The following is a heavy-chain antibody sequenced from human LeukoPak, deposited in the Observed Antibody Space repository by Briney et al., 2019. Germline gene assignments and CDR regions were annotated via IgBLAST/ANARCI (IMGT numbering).Heavy chain of an antibody. CDR1: GGSISSSSYY. D-gene: IGHD2-15*01. CDR3: ARHSPLLCRGGSCYPTDY. CDR2: INYSGST. Sequence: SETLSLTCTVSGGSISSSSYYWGWIRQPPGKGLEWIGSINYSGSTYYNPSLKSRVTISLNTSKNHFSLKLSSVTAADTAVYYYARHSPLLCRGGSCYPTDYWGQGALVTVSS. J-gene: IGHJ4*02. V-gene: IGHV4-39*01.